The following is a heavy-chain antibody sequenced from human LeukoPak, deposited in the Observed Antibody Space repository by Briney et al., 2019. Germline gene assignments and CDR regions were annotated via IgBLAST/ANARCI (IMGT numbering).Heavy chain of an antibody. CDR3: VVSITGTYDY. CDR2: INSDGSST. D-gene: IGHD1-20*01. Sequence: GGSLRLSCAASGFTFSIYEMNWVRQAPGKGLLWVSRINSDGSSTSYADSVKGRFTISRDNAKNTLYLQMNSLRAEDTAVYYCVVSITGTYDYWGPGTLVTVSS. V-gene: IGHV3-74*01. CDR1: GFTFSIYE. J-gene: IGHJ4*02.